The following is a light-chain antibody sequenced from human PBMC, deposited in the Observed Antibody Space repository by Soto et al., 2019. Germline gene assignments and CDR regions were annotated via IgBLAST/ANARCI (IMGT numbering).Light chain of an antibody. V-gene: IGLV2-14*01. CDR1: SSDAGAYNY. CDR2: EVS. CDR3: STYINSITFVI. J-gene: IGLJ2*01. Sequence: QSVLTQPASVSGSPGQSITISCTGTSSDAGAYNYISWYQQHPGKAPKLMIYEVSNRPSGVSTRFSGAKSGNTSSLTISGLQAEDEGDYYCSTYINSITFVIFGGGTKLTVL.